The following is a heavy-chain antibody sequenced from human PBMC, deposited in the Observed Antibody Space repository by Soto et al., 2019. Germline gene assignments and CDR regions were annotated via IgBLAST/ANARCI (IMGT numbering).Heavy chain of an antibody. D-gene: IGHD6-13*01. J-gene: IGHJ6*02. CDR1: GGSISSGGYY. Sequence: SETLSLTCTVSGGSISSGGYYWSWIRQHPGKGLEWIGYIYYSGSTYYNPSLKSRVTISADTSKNQFSLKLSSVTAADTAVYYCARGSRAAAGPYYYYGMDVWGQGTTVTVSS. CDR2: IYYSGST. V-gene: IGHV4-31*03. CDR3: ARGSRAAAGPYYYYGMDV.